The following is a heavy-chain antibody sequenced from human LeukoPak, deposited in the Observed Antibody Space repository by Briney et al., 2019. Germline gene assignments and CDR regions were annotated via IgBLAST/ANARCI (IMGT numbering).Heavy chain of an antibody. J-gene: IGHJ5*02. CDR3: VRGGPSTWS. V-gene: IGHV3-74*01. CDR2: INDDRSDT. Sequence: GGSLRLSCAASGFTFKLYWMHWVRQVPGKRPVWVSRINDDRSDTIYADSVRGRFTISRDDAKNTVYLQMNNLRAEDTAVYYCVRGGPSTWSWGQGTLVTVSS. CDR1: GFTFKLYW. D-gene: IGHD2-15*01.